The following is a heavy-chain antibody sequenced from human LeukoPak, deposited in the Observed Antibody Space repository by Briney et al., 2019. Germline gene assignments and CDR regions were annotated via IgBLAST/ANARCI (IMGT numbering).Heavy chain of an antibody. Sequence: GASVKVSCKASGGTFISYAISWVRQAPGQGLEWMGGIVPIFGTANYAQKFQGRVTITADESTSTAYMELSSLRSEDTAVYYCARDEGVAARPLTGPRSQYYYYYYGMDVWGQGTTVTVSS. D-gene: IGHD6-6*01. CDR2: IVPIFGTA. J-gene: IGHJ6*02. CDR3: ARDEGVAARPLTGPRSQYYYYYYGMDV. V-gene: IGHV1-69*13. CDR1: GGTFISYA.